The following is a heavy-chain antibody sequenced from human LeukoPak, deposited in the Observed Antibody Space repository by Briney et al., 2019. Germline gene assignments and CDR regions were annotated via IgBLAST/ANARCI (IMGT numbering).Heavy chain of an antibody. CDR2: ISGSGGST. D-gene: IGHD4-17*01. J-gene: IGHJ3*02. V-gene: IGHV3-23*01. Sequence: GESLKISCAASGFTFSSYAMNWVRQAPGKGLEWVSVISGSGGSTYYADSVKGRFTMSRDNSKDTLYLQMNSLRAEDTAVYYCAKERGNGVRGAFDIWGQGTMVTVSS. CDR1: GFTFSSYA. CDR3: AKERGNGVRGAFDI.